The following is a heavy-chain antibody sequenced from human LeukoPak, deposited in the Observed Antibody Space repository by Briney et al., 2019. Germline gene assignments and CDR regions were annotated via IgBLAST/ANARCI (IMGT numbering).Heavy chain of an antibody. CDR3: ARDPLRSSDSVGAPGDY. CDR2: SNWNGGST. Sequence: GGSLRLSCAASGFTYYDYGMSWVRQAPGKGLEWVSGSNWNGGSTGYADSVKGRFTISRDNSKNTLYLQMNNLRAEDAAVYYCARDPLRSSDSVGAPGDYWGQGTLVTVSS. D-gene: IGHD1-26*01. CDR1: GFTYYDYG. V-gene: IGHV3-20*04. J-gene: IGHJ4*02.